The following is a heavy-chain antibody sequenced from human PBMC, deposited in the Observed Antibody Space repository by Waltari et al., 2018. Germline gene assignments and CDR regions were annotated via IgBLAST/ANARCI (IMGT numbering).Heavy chain of an antibody. CDR2: INHGVKT. CDR3: AREVAGVKNAFDI. D-gene: IGHD7-27*01. J-gene: IGHJ3*02. V-gene: IGHV4-34*01. Sequence: VRLDQWGTALVAPWDTLSLTCAVYEGSFSAFFWRWVRQAQGKGLEWIGEINHGVKTDYNPSLNRRVTISVDKSKNQFSLKRSSVTAADTAVYYCAREVAGVKNAFDIWGQGTMVTVSS. CDR1: EGSFSAFF.